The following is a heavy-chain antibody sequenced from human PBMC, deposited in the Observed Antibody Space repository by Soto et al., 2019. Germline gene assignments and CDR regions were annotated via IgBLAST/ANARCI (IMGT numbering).Heavy chain of an antibody. J-gene: IGHJ6*02. CDR1: GYTLTSYY. D-gene: IGHD1-26*01. Sequence: ASVKVSCKASGYTLTSYYMHWVRQAPGQGLEWMGIINPSGGSTSYAQKFQGRVTMTRDTSTSTVYMELSSLRSEDTAVYYCAGWFMGSLSHYYYGVDAWGQGTTVTDFS. V-gene: IGHV1-46*01. CDR3: AGWFMGSLSHYYYGVDA. CDR2: INPSGGST.